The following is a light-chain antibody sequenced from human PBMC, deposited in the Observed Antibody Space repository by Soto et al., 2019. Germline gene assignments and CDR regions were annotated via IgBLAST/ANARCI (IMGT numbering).Light chain of an antibody. J-gene: IGKJ2*01. V-gene: IGKV1-5*01. CDR3: QQYNSYSLF. CDR2: GAS. Sequence: DIQMTQSPSTLSASVGDRVTITCRASQSISNWLAWYQQKPGKAPKLLIYGASSLESGVPSRFSGSGSGTAFTLTISSLQPDDFATYYCQQYNSYSLFFGQGTKLEIK. CDR1: QSISNW.